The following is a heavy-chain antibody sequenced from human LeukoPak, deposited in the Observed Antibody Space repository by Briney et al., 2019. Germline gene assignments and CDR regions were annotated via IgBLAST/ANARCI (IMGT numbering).Heavy chain of an antibody. V-gene: IGHV1-24*01. CDR1: GYTLTELS. CDR2: FDPEDGET. Sequence: ASVKVSCKVSGYTLTELSMHWVRQAPGKGLEWMGGFDPEDGETIYAQKFQGRVTMTEDTSTDTAYMELSSLRSDDTAVYYCARESGAYDSSGYSDYYFDYWGQGALVTVSS. D-gene: IGHD3-22*01. J-gene: IGHJ4*02. CDR3: ARESGAYDSSGYSDYYFDY.